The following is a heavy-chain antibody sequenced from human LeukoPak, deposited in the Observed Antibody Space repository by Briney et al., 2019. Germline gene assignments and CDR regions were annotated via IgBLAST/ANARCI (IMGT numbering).Heavy chain of an antibody. CDR2: VGPDDGET. Sequence: ATVKISCKVSGYIFTAYFIHWVQQAPGKGLEWLGLVGPDDGETQYADNFQGRVTITADTSTDTAYMELSSLTSDDTAVYYCATDLDGDYFDYWGQGTLVTVSS. CDR1: GYIFTAYF. V-gene: IGHV1-69-2*01. D-gene: IGHD3/OR15-3a*01. J-gene: IGHJ4*02. CDR3: ATDLDGDYFDY.